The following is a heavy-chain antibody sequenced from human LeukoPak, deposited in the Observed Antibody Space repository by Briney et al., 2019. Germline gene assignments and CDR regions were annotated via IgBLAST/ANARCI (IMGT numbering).Heavy chain of an antibody. V-gene: IGHV3-15*01. D-gene: IGHD2-21*02. J-gene: IGHJ4*02. CDR3: TTDYCGDDCSDLDY. CDR2: IKSKTDGGTT. Sequence: GGSLRLSCAASGFTFSTAWLTWVRQAPGKGLEWVGRIKSKTDGGTTDYAAPVEDRFTISRDDSKSTLYLQMNSLKTEDTAVYYCTTDYCGDDCSDLDYWGQGTLVTVSS. CDR1: GFTFSTAW.